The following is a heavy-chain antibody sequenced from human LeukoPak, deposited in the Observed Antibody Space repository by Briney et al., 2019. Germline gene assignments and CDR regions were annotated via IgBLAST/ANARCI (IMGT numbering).Heavy chain of an antibody. CDR2: IYPGDSDT. J-gene: IGHJ4*02. CDR1: GYSFTSYW. CDR3: ASSTSSGSYMGFVDY. V-gene: IGHV5-51*01. D-gene: IGHD1-26*01. Sequence: GESLKISCKGSGYSFTSYWIGWVRQMPGKGLEWMGIIYPGDSDTRYSPSFQGQVTISADKSISTAYLQWSSLKASDTAMYYCASSTSSGSYMGFVDYWGQGTLVTVSS.